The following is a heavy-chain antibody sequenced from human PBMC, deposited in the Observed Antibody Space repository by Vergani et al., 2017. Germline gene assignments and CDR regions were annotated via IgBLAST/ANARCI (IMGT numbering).Heavy chain of an antibody. J-gene: IGHJ6*03. CDR3: ARVLLVAGGYYMDV. CDR2: MNPNSGNT. D-gene: IGHD3-10*01. V-gene: IGHV1-8*01. Sequence: QVQLVQSGAEVKKPGASVKVSCKASGYTFTSYDINWVRQATGQGLEWMGWMNPNSGNTGYAQKFQGRVTMTRNTSISTAYMELSSLRSEDTAVYYCARVLLVAGGYYMDVWGKGTTVTVSS. CDR1: GYTFTSYD.